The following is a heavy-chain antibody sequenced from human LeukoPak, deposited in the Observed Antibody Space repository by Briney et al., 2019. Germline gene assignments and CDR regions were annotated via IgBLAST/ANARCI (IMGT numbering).Heavy chain of an antibody. J-gene: IGHJ5*02. Sequence: SETLSLTCTVSGGSISSYYWSWVRQPPGKGLEWIGSIYYTGSTNYNPSLKSRVTISTDTSKNHFSLMLRSVTAADTAVYYCARHYSSSPGNWFDPWGQGTLVTVSS. CDR3: ARHYSSSPGNWFDP. V-gene: IGHV4-59*01. CDR2: IYYTGST. CDR1: GGSISSYY. D-gene: IGHD6-6*01.